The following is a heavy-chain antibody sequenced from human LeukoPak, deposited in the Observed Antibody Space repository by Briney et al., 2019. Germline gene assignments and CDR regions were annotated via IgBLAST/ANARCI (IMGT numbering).Heavy chain of an antibody. CDR3: AKVIHSSSWYQHIYYYYGMDV. D-gene: IGHD6-13*01. V-gene: IGHV3-23*01. J-gene: IGHJ6*02. Sequence: GGSLRLSCAASGFTVSSNYMSWVRQAPGKGLEWVSAISGSGGSTYYADSGKGRSTISRDNSKNTLYLQMNSLRAEDTAVYYCAKVIHSSSWYQHIYYYYGMDVWGQGTTVTVSS. CDR1: GFTVSSNY. CDR2: ISGSGGST.